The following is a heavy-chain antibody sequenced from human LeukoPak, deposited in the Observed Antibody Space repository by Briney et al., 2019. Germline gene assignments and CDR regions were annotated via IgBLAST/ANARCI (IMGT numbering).Heavy chain of an antibody. CDR2: IYYSGST. J-gene: IGHJ4*02. D-gene: IGHD5-24*01. Sequence: SETLSLTCTVSGGSISSHYWSWIRQPPGKGLEWIGYIYYSGSTNYNPSLKSRVTISVDTSKNQFSLKLSSVTAADTAVYYCARALTSRDGYNYYFDYWGQGTLVTVSS. CDR3: ARALTSRDGYNYYFDY. V-gene: IGHV4-59*11. CDR1: GGSISSHY.